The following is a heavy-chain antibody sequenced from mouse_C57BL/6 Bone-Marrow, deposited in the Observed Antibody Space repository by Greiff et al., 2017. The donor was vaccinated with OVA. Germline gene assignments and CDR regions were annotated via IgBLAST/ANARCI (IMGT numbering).Heavy chain of an antibody. CDR3: ARGSQATSDY. D-gene: IGHD3-2*02. V-gene: IGHV1-82*01. J-gene: IGHJ2*01. CDR1: GYAFSSSW. CDR2: IYPGDGDT. Sequence: QVQLQQSGPELVKPGASVKISCKASGYAFSSSWMNWVKQRPGKGLEWIGRIYPGDGDTNYNGKFKGKATLTADKSSSTAYMQLSSLTSEDSAVYFCARGSQATSDYWGQGTTLTVSS.